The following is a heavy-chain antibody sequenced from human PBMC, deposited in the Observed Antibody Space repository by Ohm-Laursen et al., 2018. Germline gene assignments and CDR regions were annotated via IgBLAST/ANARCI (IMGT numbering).Heavy chain of an antibody. CDR1: GFTFSSYG. CDR2: ISGSDGST. V-gene: IGHV3-23*01. CDR3: AKCFGSSWVYFDY. Sequence: SLRLSCAASGFTFSSYGMHWVRQAPGKGPEWVSVISGSDGSTYYADSVKGRFTISRDNSKNTLYLQMNSLRAEDTAVYYCAKCFGSSWVYFDYWGQGTLVTVSS. J-gene: IGHJ4*01. D-gene: IGHD6-6*01.